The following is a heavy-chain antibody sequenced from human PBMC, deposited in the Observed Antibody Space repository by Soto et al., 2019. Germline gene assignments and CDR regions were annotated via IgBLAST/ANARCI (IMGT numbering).Heavy chain of an antibody. CDR3: ASPPRATVTDNIFDY. V-gene: IGHV3-23*01. Sequence: GGSLRLSCAASGLTFNSYAMSWVRQAPGKGLEWVSAISGSDGSTYYADSVKGRFTISRDNSKNTLYLQMSSLRAEDTAAYYCASPPRATVTDNIFDYWGQGTLVTVSS. J-gene: IGHJ4*02. D-gene: IGHD4-17*01. CDR1: GLTFNSYA. CDR2: ISGSDGST.